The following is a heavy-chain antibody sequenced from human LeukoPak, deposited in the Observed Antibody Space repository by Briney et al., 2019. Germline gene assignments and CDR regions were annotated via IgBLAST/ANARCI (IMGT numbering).Heavy chain of an antibody. V-gene: IGHV4-59*01. Sequence: SETLSLXCTVSGGSISSYYWSWIRQPPGKGLEWIGYIYYSGSTNYNPSLKSRVTISVDTSKNQFSLKLSSVTAADTAVYYCARAPSGYSYGSGWFDPWGQGTLVTVSS. D-gene: IGHD5-18*01. CDR2: IYYSGST. CDR1: GGSISSYY. CDR3: ARAPSGYSYGSGWFDP. J-gene: IGHJ5*02.